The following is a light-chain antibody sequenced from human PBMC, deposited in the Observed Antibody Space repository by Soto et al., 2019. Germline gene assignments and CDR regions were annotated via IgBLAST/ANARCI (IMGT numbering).Light chain of an antibody. CDR3: AAWDDSLNGYVV. CDR2: SNN. J-gene: IGLJ2*01. Sequence: QSVLTQPPSASGTPGQRVTISCSGSSSNIGSNTVNWYQQLPGTAPKLLIYSNNQRPSGVPDRFSGSKSGTSASLAIGGVQSEDEADYYCAAWDDSLNGYVVFGGGTKLTVL. CDR1: SSNIGSNT. V-gene: IGLV1-44*01.